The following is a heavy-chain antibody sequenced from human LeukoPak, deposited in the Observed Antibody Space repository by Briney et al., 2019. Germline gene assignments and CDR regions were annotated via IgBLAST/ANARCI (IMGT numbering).Heavy chain of an antibody. V-gene: IGHV4-59*01. CDR2: IYDSGST. CDR3: ARAFIRNLNWFDP. Sequence: PSETLSLTCTVSGGSISSNYWSWIRQPPGKGLEWIGYIYDSGSTNYNPSLKSRVTISVDTSKNQFSLKLSSVTAADTAVYYCARAFIRNLNWFDPWGQGTLVTVSS. CDR1: GGSISSNY. D-gene: IGHD2-21*01. J-gene: IGHJ5*02.